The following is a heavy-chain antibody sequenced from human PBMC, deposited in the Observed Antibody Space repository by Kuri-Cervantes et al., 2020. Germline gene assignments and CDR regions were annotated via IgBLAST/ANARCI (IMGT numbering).Heavy chain of an antibody. CDR1: GYTFTSYA. CDR3: MREGCSGGICYERGIDP. V-gene: IGHV1-3*01. CDR2: INAGNGNT. J-gene: IGHJ5*02. Sequence: ASVKVSCKASGYTFTSYAMHWVRQAPGQRLEWMGWINAGNGNTKYSQKFQGRVTITRDTSASTVYMELSSLRSEDTAVFYCMREGCSGGICYERGIDPWGQGTLVTVSS. D-gene: IGHD2-8*02.